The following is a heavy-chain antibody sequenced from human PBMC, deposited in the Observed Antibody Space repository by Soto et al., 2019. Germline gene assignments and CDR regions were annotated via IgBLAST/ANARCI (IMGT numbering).Heavy chain of an antibody. CDR2: IYSSGNT. D-gene: IGHD3-3*01. CDR3: ARGQRFSDWFDP. CDR1: GGTISGYY. Sequence: SETLSLTCSVSGGTISGYYWTWIRQPAGKGLEWIGRIYSSGNTKYNPSLQSRVTMSLDTSNNQFSLRLTSVTAADTAVYYCARGQRFSDWFDPWGEGTLVTVSS. V-gene: IGHV4-4*07. J-gene: IGHJ5*02.